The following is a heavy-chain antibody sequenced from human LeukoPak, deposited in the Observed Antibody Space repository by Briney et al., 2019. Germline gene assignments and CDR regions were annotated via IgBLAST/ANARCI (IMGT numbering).Heavy chain of an antibody. D-gene: IGHD2-2*01. CDR3: ARGLRGSPAFDY. V-gene: IGHV1-2*02. CDR1: GYTFTGYY. Sequence: ASVKVSCKASGYTFTGYYMHWVRRAPGQGLEWMGWINPNSGGTNYAQKLQGSVTMTRNTSINTAYMELSRLRSDDTPLYYCARGLRGSPAFDYWGEGKLVTVSS. CDR2: INPNSGGT. J-gene: IGHJ4*02.